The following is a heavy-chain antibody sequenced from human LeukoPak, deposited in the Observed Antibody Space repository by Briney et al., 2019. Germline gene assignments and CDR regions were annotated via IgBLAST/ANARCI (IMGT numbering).Heavy chain of an antibody. V-gene: IGHV3-20*04. J-gene: IGHJ4*02. CDR2: INWNGGNT. D-gene: IGHD4-17*01. Sequence: GGSLRLSCAAPGFTFDDYGMNWVRQAPGKGLEWVSGINWNGGNTNYADSVKGRFTISRDNAKNSLYLQMNSLRAEDTALYYCARLPPDDYGDYYYFDYWGQGTLVTVSS. CDR3: ARLPPDDYGDYYYFDY. CDR1: GFTFDDYG.